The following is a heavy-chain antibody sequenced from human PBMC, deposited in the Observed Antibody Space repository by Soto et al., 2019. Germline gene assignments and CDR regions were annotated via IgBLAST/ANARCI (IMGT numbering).Heavy chain of an antibody. D-gene: IGHD3-9*01. CDR3: ARVFGKRYFDPPKQ. J-gene: IGHJ4*02. CDR1: GFAFSSDA. V-gene: IGHV3-30-3*01. CDR2: ISYDGSNK. Sequence: GGSLRLSCAGSGFAFSSDAMHWVRQAPGKGLEWVAVISYDGSNKYYADSVKGRFTISRDNSKNTLYLQMNSLRAEDTAVYYCARVFGKRYFDPPKQWGQGTLVTVSS.